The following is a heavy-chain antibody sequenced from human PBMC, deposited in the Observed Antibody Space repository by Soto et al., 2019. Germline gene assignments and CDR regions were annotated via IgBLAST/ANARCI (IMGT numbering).Heavy chain of an antibody. V-gene: IGHV2-5*02. Sequence: QITLKESGPTLVKPTQTLTLTCTFSGFSLNTRGVGVGWIRQPPGKALEWLALIYWDDDEGYSPSLRSRLTITQDTTKNPVVLTMTHMDPVDSATYYCAHRPRGYSYHFDYWGQGTLVTVSS. D-gene: IGHD5-18*01. CDR3: AHRPRGYSYHFDY. J-gene: IGHJ4*02. CDR1: GFSLNTRGVG. CDR2: IYWDDDE.